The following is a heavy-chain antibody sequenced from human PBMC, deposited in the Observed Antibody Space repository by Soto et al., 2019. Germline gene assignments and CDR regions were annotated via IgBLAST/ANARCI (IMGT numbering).Heavy chain of an antibody. V-gene: IGHV3-21*01. CDR3: ARDSGGYSYGGAGY. Sequence: EVQLVESGGGLVKPGGSLRLSCAASGFTFSSYSMNWVRQAPGKGLEWVSSISSSSSYIYYADSVKGRFTISRDNAKNSLYLQMNSLRAEDTAVYYCARDSGGYSYGGAGYWVQGTLVTVSS. D-gene: IGHD5-18*01. CDR2: ISSSSSYI. J-gene: IGHJ4*02. CDR1: GFTFSSYS.